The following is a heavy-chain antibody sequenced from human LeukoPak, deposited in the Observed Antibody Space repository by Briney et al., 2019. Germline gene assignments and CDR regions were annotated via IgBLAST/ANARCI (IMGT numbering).Heavy chain of an antibody. D-gene: IGHD6-13*01. Sequence: GESLKISCKASVFSFTNYWIAWVRQKPGEGLEWMGNIYPGDSDTRYSPSFQGQVTISADKSISTAYLQWSSLKASDTAMYYSARLAAALDFIYYYYGMDVWGQGTTVTVSS. CDR1: VFSFTNYW. J-gene: IGHJ6*02. CDR2: IYPGDSDT. CDR3: ARLAAALDFIYYYYGMDV. V-gene: IGHV5-51*01.